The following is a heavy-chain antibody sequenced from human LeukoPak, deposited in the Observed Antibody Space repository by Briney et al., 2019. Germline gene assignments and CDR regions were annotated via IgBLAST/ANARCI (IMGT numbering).Heavy chain of an antibody. CDR2: INHSGSA. CDR1: GGSFSGYH. Sequence: SETLSLTCAVYGGSFSGYHWSWIRQPPGKGLEWIGEINHSGSANYNPSLKSRVTISVDTSKNQFSLKLSSVTAADTAVYYCARGPYGDYLYWGQGTLVTVSS. CDR3: ARGPYGDYLY. D-gene: IGHD4-17*01. V-gene: IGHV4-34*01. J-gene: IGHJ4*02.